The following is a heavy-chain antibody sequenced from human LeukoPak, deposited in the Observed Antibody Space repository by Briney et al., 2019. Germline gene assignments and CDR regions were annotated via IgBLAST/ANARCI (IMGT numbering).Heavy chain of an antibody. CDR1: GGSISRGSYY. Sequence: SETLSLTCTVSGGSISRGSYYWSWIRQPAGKGLEWLGRIYSSGSTKDNPSLKSRVTISVDTSKNQFSLKLSSVTAADTAVYYCAREFWNYRSGNLQAFDIWGQGTMVTVSS. V-gene: IGHV4-61*02. CDR3: AREFWNYRSGNLQAFDI. D-gene: IGHD3-10*01. J-gene: IGHJ3*02. CDR2: IYSSGST.